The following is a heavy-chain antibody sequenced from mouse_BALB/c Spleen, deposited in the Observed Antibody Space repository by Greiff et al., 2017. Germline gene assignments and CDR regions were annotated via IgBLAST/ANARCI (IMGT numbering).Heavy chain of an antibody. D-gene: IGHD1-1*01. CDR3: ARQYYYGSSEYYAMDY. J-gene: IGHJ4*01. CDR1: GFTFSSYG. CDR2: ISSGGSYT. Sequence: EVHLVESGGDLVKPGGSLKLSCAASGFTFSSYGMSWVRQTPDKRLEWVATISSGGSYTYYPDSVKGRFTISRDNAKNTLYLQMSSLKSEDTAMYYCARQYYYGSSEYYAMDYWGQGTSVTVSS. V-gene: IGHV5-6*01.